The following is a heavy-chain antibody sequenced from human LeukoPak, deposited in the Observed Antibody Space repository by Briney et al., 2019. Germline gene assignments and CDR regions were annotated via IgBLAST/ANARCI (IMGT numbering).Heavy chain of an antibody. V-gene: IGHV4-39*07. Sequence: SETLSLTCTVSGGSISSSHYYWDWVRQPPGKGLKWIGNIYNSGSTYYNPSLKRRVTISIDTSKNQFSLKLSSVTAADTAMYYCARDLYYGSNLRLFDPWGQGTLVTVSS. CDR2: IYNSGST. CDR1: GGSISSSHYY. J-gene: IGHJ5*02. CDR3: ARDLYYGSNLRLFDP. D-gene: IGHD3-22*01.